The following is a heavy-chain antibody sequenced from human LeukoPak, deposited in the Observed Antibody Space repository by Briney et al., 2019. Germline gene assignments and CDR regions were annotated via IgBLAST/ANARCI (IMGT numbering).Heavy chain of an antibody. CDR2: ITSSSSFV. CDR3: ARVFLSRWLRSLPNGVNWFDP. CDR1: GFTFSSYS. Sequence: GGSLRLSCAASGFTFSSYSMNWVRQAPGKGLEWVSSITSSSSFVNYADSVKGRFTISRDNAKNSLYLQMNSLRAEDTAVYYCARVFLSRWLRSLPNGVNWFDPWGQGTLVTVFS. V-gene: IGHV3-21*04. J-gene: IGHJ5*02. D-gene: IGHD5-12*01.